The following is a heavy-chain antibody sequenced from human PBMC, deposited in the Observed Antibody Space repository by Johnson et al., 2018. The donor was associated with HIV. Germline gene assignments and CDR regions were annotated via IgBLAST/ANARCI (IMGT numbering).Heavy chain of an antibody. CDR3: SLYCSGGDCSHAFDI. CDR1: GFTFTGSA. D-gene: IGHD2-21*02. CDR2: IRNKAKNYAT. V-gene: IGHV3-73*02. Sequence: VQLVESGGGLVQPGGSLKLSCAASGFTFTGSAIHWVRQASGQGLEWVGRIRNKAKNYATEYGASVKGRFTISRDDSKNTAYLIMNSLKTEDTAVYYCSLYCSGGDCSHAFDIWGQGTMVTVSS. J-gene: IGHJ3*02.